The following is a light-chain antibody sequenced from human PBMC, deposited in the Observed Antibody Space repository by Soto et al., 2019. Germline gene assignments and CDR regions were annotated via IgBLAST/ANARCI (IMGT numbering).Light chain of an antibody. CDR3: ATWDDSLNVV. V-gene: IGLV1-47*02. CDR1: SSDIGAYDY. Sequence: QSVLTQPASLSGSPGQSITISCTGTSSDIGAYDYVSWFQQHPGKAPKLLIYSNDQRPSAVPGRFSGSKSGTSASLAISGLLSEDEADYYCATWDDSLNVVFGGGTKLTVL. CDR2: SND. J-gene: IGLJ2*01.